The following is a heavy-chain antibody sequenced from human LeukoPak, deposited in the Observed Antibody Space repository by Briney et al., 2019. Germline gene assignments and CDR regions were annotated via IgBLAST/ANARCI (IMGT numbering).Heavy chain of an antibody. CDR2: INPNSGGT. Sequence: ASVKVSCTASGYTFTGYYMHWVRQAPGQGLEWMGWINPNSGGTNYAKTFQGRVTMTRDTSISTAYMEVSRLRSDDTAVYYCARDRGVEYSSAFDYWGQGTLVTVSS. D-gene: IGHD6-6*01. CDR3: ARDRGVEYSSAFDY. J-gene: IGHJ4*02. CDR1: GYTFTGYY. V-gene: IGHV1-2*02.